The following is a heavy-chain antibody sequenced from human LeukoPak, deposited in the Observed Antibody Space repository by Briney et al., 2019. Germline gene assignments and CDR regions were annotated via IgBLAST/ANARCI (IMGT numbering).Heavy chain of an antibody. CDR2: IRYDGSNQ. D-gene: IGHD2-8*01. CDR1: GFTFSNYG. CDR3: AKEAPNLPDY. V-gene: IGHV3-30*02. Sequence: GGSLRLSCAASGFTFSNYGLHWVRQAPGKGLEWVSFIRYDGSNQYYTDSVKGRFTISRDNSKSTLYLQMNSLRTEDTAMYYCAKEAPNLPDYWGQGTLVTVSS. J-gene: IGHJ4*02.